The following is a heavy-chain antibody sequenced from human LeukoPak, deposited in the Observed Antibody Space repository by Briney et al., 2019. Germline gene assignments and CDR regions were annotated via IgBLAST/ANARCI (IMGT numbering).Heavy chain of an antibody. CDR1: GFTFNSYE. D-gene: IGHD3-16*02. CDR3: AKEPGGYPDY. CDR2: ISSGGGTI. Sequence: GGSLRLSCAASGFTFNSYEMDWVRQAPGKGLEWVAYISSGGGTIYYADSVKGRFTISRDNARNSMDLQMNSLRAEDTAVYYCAKEPGGYPDYWGQGTLVTVSS. V-gene: IGHV3-48*03. J-gene: IGHJ4*02.